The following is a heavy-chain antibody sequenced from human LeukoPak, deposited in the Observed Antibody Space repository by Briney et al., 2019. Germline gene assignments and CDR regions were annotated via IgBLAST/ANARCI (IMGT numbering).Heavy chain of an antibody. CDR1: GFTFSNYG. J-gene: IGHJ3*02. Sequence: GGSLRLSCAASGFTFSNYGMHWVRQAPGKGLEYVSGITSDGGNTYYANSVRGRFSISRDNSKNTLYLQMGSLRAEDLAVYFCGTDAFDIWGQGSTVTVSS. V-gene: IGHV3-64*01. CDR3: GTDAFDI. CDR2: ITSDGGNT.